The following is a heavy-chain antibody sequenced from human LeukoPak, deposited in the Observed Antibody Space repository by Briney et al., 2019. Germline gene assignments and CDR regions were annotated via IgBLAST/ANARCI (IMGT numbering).Heavy chain of an antibody. V-gene: IGHV7-4-1*02. CDR1: GYTFTIYA. CDR3: ARDLGQYNSDWGRSFDY. CDR2: INTNSGNP. Sequence: ASVKVSCKASGYTFTIYALNWVRQAPGQGLEWMGWINTNSGNPTYAQDFTGRFVSSLDTSVNTAYLQINSLKAEDTALYYCARDLGQYNSDWGRSFDYWGQGTLVTVSS. J-gene: IGHJ4*02. D-gene: IGHD3-16*01.